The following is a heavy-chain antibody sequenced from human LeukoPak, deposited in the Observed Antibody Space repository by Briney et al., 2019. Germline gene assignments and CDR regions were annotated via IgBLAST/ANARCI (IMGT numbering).Heavy chain of an antibody. Sequence: SETLCLTCTVSGGSISSGGYYWSWIRQHPGKGLEWIGYIYYSGSTYYNPSLKSRVTISVDTSKNQFSLKLSSVTAADTAAYYCARGTVAKNYFDYWGQGTLVTVSS. CDR1: GGSISSGGYY. CDR2: IYYSGST. D-gene: IGHD4-17*01. V-gene: IGHV4-31*03. CDR3: ARGTVAKNYFDY. J-gene: IGHJ4*02.